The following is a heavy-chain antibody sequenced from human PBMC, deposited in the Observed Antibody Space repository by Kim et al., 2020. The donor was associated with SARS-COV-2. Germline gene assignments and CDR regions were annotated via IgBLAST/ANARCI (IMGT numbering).Heavy chain of an antibody. CDR3: ARVGGYGFFDY. CDR1: GGSISSYY. J-gene: IGHJ4*02. CDR2: IYYSGST. D-gene: IGHD5-12*01. Sequence: SETLSLTCTVSGGSISSYYWSWIRQPPGKGLEWIGYIYYSGSTNYNPSLKSRVTISVDTSKNQFSLKLSSVTAADTAVYYCARVGGYGFFDYWGQGTLVTVSS. V-gene: IGHV4-59*13.